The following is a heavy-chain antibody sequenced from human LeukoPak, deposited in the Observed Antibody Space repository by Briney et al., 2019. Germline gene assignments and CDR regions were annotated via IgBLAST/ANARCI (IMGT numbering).Heavy chain of an antibody. CDR2: IYYTGST. J-gene: IGHJ4*01. CDR3: ARGSPFDY. D-gene: IGHD1-26*01. CDR1: SGSMSNYY. Sequence: SETLSLTCSVSSGSMSNYYWSWIRQPPGKGLEWIGYIYYTGSTNYNPSLKSRVTISVDTSKNQFSLKLTSVTAADTAMYYCARGSPFDYWGHGTLVTVSS. V-gene: IGHV4-59*01.